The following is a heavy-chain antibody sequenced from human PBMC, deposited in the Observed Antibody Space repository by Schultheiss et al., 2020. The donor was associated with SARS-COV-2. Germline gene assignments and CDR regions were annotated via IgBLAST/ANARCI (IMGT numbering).Heavy chain of an antibody. V-gene: IGHV3-48*02. CDR1: GFTFSDYS. D-gene: IGHD3-10*01. Sequence: GGSLRLSCAASGFTFSDYSMNWVRQAPGKGLEWVSYISSSSSTIYYADSVTGRFTISRDNSKNTLFLQMNSLRDEDTAVYYCARDVWFGDLKTFDIWGQGTMVTVSS. CDR2: ISSSSSTI. CDR3: ARDVWFGDLKTFDI. J-gene: IGHJ3*02.